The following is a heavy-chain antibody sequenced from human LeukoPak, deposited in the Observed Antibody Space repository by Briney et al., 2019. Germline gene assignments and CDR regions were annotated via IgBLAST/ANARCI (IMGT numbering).Heavy chain of an antibody. V-gene: IGHV3-21*01. D-gene: IGHD6-19*01. CDR1: GFTFSSYS. CDR2: ISSSSSYI. J-gene: IGHJ3*02. CDR3: AREAVAGPEGAFDI. Sequence: GGSLRLSCAASGFTFSSYSMNWVRQAPGKGLEWVSSISSSSSYIYYADSVKGRFTISRDNAKNSLYLQMNSLRAEDTAVYYCAREAVAGPEGAFDIWGQGTMVTVSS.